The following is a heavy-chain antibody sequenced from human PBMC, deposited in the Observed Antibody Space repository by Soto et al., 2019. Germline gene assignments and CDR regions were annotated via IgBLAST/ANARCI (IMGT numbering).Heavy chain of an antibody. V-gene: IGHV2-5*02. J-gene: IGHJ2*01. CDR1: GFSLSTSGVG. CDR2: IYWDDDK. Sequence: QITLKESGPTLVKPTQTLTLTCTFSGFSLSTSGVGVGWIRQPPGTALEWLALIYWDDDKRYSPSLKSRLTITKDTSKTLVVLTMTNMDPVDTATYYCAHSDSRVRGVGYFDLWGRGTLVTVSS. CDR3: AHSDSRVRGVGYFDL. D-gene: IGHD3-10*01.